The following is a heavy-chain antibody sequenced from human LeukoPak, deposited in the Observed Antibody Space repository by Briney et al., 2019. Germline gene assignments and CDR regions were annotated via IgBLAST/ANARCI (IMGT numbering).Heavy chain of an antibody. J-gene: IGHJ5*02. CDR1: GGSISSYY. Sequence: SETLSLTCTVSGGSISSYYWSWIRQPPGKGLEWIGYIYYSGSTNYNPSLKSRVTISVDTSKNQFSLKLSSVTAADTAVYYCARAPITDYYGSGNWFDPWGQGTLVTVSP. V-gene: IGHV4-59*01. D-gene: IGHD3-10*01. CDR2: IYYSGST. CDR3: ARAPITDYYGSGNWFDP.